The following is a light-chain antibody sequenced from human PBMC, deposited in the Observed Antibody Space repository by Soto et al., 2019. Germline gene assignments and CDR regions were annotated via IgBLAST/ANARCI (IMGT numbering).Light chain of an antibody. CDR1: QSVGSN. Sequence: EIVMPQSPATLSVSPGERATLSCRASQSVGSNLAWYHQKPGQAPRLLIYGASTRATGIPARFSGSGSGTEFTLTISSLQSEDFAVYYCQQYNNWPPLTFGGGTKVEIK. CDR2: GAS. CDR3: QQYNNWPPLT. V-gene: IGKV3D-15*01. J-gene: IGKJ4*01.